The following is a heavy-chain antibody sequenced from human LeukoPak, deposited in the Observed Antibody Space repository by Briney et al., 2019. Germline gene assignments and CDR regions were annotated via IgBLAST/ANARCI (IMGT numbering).Heavy chain of an antibody. Sequence: GGSLRLSCAASGFTFSSYAMHWVRQAPGKGLEYVSAISSNGGSTYYANSVKGRFTISRDNSKNTLYLQMNSLRAEDTAVYYCAKLSTYYDFWSGYYVDYWGQGTLVTVSS. D-gene: IGHD3-3*01. CDR3: AKLSTYYDFWSGYYVDY. J-gene: IGHJ4*02. V-gene: IGHV3-64*01. CDR1: GFTFSSYA. CDR2: ISSNGGST.